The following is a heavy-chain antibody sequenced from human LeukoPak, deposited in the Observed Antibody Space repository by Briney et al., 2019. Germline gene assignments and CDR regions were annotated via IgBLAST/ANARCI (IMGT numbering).Heavy chain of an antibody. D-gene: IGHD3-22*01. CDR1: GFTFSSNW. V-gene: IGHV3-74*01. CDR2: INSDGSST. J-gene: IGHJ4*02. Sequence: GGSLRLSCAASGFTFSSNWMHWVRQAPGKGLVWVSRINSDGSSTSYADSVKGRFTISRDNAKNTLYLQMNSLRAEDTAVYYCARTTEYYDSSVKNLFDYWGQGTLVTVSS. CDR3: ARTTEYYDSSVKNLFDY.